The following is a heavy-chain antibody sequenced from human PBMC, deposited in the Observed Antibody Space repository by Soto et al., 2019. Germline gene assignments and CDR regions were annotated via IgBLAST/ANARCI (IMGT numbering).Heavy chain of an antibody. CDR2: IYPGDPDT. CDR3: ARQIFGVVKNGMAV. D-gene: IGHD3-3*01. V-gene: IGHV5-51*01. CDR1: GYSFTSFW. J-gene: IGHJ6*02. Sequence: GVSMQIPRKGSGYSFTSFWSGRVRQLTGKGLEWMGIIYPGDPDTRYSPSFQGQVTISADKSISTAYLQWSSLKASDTAMYYCARQIFGVVKNGMAVWGQGTTVTVSS.